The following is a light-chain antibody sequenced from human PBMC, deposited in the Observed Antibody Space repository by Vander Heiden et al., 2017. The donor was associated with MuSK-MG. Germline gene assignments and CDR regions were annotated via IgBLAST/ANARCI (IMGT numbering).Light chain of an antibody. CDR3: QQYNNLLYT. CDR1: QSVSSN. V-gene: IGKV3-15*01. J-gene: IGKJ2*01. Sequence: SQSVSSNVAWYKQHPGQAPRLLIYGASTRATGIPARFSGSGSGTEFTLTISSLQSEDFAVYYCQQYNNLLYTFGQGTKLEIK. CDR2: GAS.